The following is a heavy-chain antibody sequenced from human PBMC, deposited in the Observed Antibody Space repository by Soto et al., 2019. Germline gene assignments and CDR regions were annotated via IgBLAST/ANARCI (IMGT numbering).Heavy chain of an antibody. CDR1: GFTFSSDA. Sequence: PGVSLRLSCAASGFTFSSDAMSWVRQAPGKGLEWVSAISGSGGSTYYADSVKGRFTISRDNSKNTLYLQMNSLRAEDTAVYYCAKDRFLEWLLIELDAFDIWGQGTMVTVPS. J-gene: IGHJ3*02. CDR3: AKDRFLEWLLIELDAFDI. CDR2: ISGSGGST. V-gene: IGHV3-23*01. D-gene: IGHD3-3*01.